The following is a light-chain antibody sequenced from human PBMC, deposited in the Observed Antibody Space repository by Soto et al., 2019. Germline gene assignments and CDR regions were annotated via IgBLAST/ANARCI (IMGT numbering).Light chain of an antibody. CDR2: AAS. Sequence: AIRMTQSPSSFSASTGDRVTITCRASQGISSYLAWYQQKPGKAPKLLIYAASTLQSGVPSRFSGSGSGTDFTLTIRCLQSEDFATYYGQQYYSYPRTFGQGTKVDIK. CDR1: QGISSY. CDR3: QQYYSYPRT. V-gene: IGKV1-8*01. J-gene: IGKJ1*01.